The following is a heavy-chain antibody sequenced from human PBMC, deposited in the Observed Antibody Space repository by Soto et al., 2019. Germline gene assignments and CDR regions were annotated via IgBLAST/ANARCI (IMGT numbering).Heavy chain of an antibody. V-gene: IGHV3-23*01. J-gene: IGHJ4*02. CDR2: ISGSGGST. CDR1: GFTFSSYA. D-gene: IGHD3-9*01. Sequence: EVPLLESGGGLVQPGGSLRLSCAASGFTFSSYAMSWVRQAPGKGLEWVSAISGSGGSTYYADSVKGRFTISRDNSKNTLYLQMNSLRAEDTAVYYCAKGGYFDWLVWYYFDYWGQGTLVTVSS. CDR3: AKGGYFDWLVWYYFDY.